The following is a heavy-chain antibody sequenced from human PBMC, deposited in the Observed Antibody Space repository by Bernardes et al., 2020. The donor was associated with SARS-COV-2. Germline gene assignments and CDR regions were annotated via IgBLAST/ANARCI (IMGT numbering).Heavy chain of an antibody. CDR3: ARAISSSWSWFDP. CDR1: GGSFSGSY. CDR2: INHSAST. V-gene: IGHV4-34*01. J-gene: IGHJ5*02. Sequence: SETLSLTCAVYGGSFSGSYWNWIRQPPGPGLAWIGEINHSASTNYNPSLKSRVTISVDTSNNQFSLHLSSVTAADTAVYYCARAISSSWSWFDPWGQGTLVNGSA. D-gene: IGHD6-13*01.